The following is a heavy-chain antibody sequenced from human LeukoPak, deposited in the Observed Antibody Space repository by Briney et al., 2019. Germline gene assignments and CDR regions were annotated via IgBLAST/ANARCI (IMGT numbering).Heavy chain of an antibody. V-gene: IGHV3-48*03. CDR1: GFTLSSYE. Sequence: GGSLRLSCVASGFTLSSYEMNWVRQAPGKGLEWVSYISSSGSTIYYADSVKGRFTISRDNAKNSLYLQMNSLRAEDTAVYYCAELGITMIGGVWGKGTTVTISS. D-gene: IGHD3-10*02. J-gene: IGHJ6*04. CDR3: AELGITMIGGV. CDR2: ISSSGSTI.